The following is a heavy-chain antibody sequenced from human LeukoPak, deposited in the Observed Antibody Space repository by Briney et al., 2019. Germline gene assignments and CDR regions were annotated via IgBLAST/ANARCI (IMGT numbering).Heavy chain of an antibody. J-gene: IGHJ3*02. CDR3: AKDSAGSSSGWYNIGASDI. CDR1: GFTFSSYG. Sequence: PGGSLRLSCVASGFTFSSYGMHWVRQAPGQGLEWVAFIRYDESNTYYADSVKGRFTISRDNSKKTLYLQMNSLRPEDTALYFCAKDSAGSSSGWYNIGASDIWGQGTMVTVSS. D-gene: IGHD6-19*01. CDR2: IRYDESNT. V-gene: IGHV3-30*02.